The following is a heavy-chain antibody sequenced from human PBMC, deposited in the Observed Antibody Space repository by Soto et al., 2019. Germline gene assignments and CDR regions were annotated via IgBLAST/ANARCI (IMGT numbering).Heavy chain of an antibody. D-gene: IGHD3-16*01. J-gene: IGHJ6*02. CDR1: GGSISGGGEY. V-gene: IGHV4-31*03. CDR3: ARAPFWGYGLDV. Sequence: QVQLQESGPGLVKPSQTLSLTCTVSGGSISGGGEYWSWIRQYPWKGLKWIGCIHYIGSTYYNPSLKSRISISMDTSKNQFSLKVNSVTAADTAVYYCARAPFWGYGLDVWGQGTTVAVSS. CDR2: IHYIGST.